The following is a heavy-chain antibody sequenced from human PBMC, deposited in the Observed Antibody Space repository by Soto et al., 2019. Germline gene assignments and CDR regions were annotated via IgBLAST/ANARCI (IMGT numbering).Heavy chain of an antibody. V-gene: IGHV4-39*02. Sequence: QLKLQESGPGLVKPSETLSLTCSVSGGSISYNSYYWGWIRQPPGKGMEWVGGIFYTGTTYYSPSLKDRVTISVDTSKNSFSLNLTSVTAADTAVYFCARLVVVAPVANAWGQGTLVTVSS. CDR3: ARLVVVAPVANA. J-gene: IGHJ5*02. CDR2: IFYTGTT. D-gene: IGHD2-2*01. CDR1: GGSISYNSYY.